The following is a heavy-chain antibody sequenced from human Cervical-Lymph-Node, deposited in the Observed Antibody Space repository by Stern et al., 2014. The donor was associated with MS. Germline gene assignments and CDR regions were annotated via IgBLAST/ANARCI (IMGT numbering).Heavy chain of an antibody. CDR1: GFTFSSYA. CDR3: ARVGGSSSQGGFDY. CDR2: ISYDGSNK. D-gene: IGHD6-13*01. V-gene: IGHV3-30*04. Sequence: VHLVESGGGVVQPGRSLRLSCAASGFTFSSYAMHWVRQAPGKGLEWVAVISYDGSNKYYADSVKGRFTISRDNSKNTLYLQMNSLRAEDTAVYYCARVGGSSSQGGFDYWGQGTLVTVSS. J-gene: IGHJ4*02.